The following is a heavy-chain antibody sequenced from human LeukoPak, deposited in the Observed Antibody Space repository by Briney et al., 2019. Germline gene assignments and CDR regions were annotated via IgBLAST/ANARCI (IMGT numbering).Heavy chain of an antibody. CDR2: INEHGSIT. J-gene: IGHJ4*02. V-gene: IGHV3-74*01. CDR1: GFTFSSYW. Sequence: GGSLRLSCAASGFTFSSYWMHCGRQVPGKGLWWVARINEHGSITDYADSVKDRFTVSRDNDWNILYLQMNSLRAEDTAVYYCARDVAGSGSLWGQGTLITVSS. CDR3: ARDVAGSGSL. D-gene: IGHD3-10*01.